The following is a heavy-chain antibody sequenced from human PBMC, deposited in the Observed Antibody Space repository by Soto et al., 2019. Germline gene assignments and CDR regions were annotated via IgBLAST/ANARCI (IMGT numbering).Heavy chain of an antibody. Sequence: GGSLRFSCAASGFTFSNYAMSWVRQAPGKGLEWVSSISGSGGSTYYADSVKGRFTISRDNSKNTLYLQMNSLRAEDTAVYYCAKRILGVPGGWGQGTLVTVSS. CDR3: AKRILGVPGG. J-gene: IGHJ4*02. D-gene: IGHD2-2*01. V-gene: IGHV3-23*01. CDR2: ISGSGGST. CDR1: GFTFSNYA.